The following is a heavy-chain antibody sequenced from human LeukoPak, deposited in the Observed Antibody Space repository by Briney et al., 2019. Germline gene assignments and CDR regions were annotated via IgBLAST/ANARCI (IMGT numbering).Heavy chain of an antibody. Sequence: PGRSLRLSCAASGFTFSSYWMSWVRQAPGKGLEWVANIKQDGSEKYYVDSVKGRFTISRDNAKNSLYLQMNSLRAEDTAVYYCARDLPELIAVVGHGYFDYWGQGTLVTVSS. CDR1: GFTFSSYW. CDR2: IKQDGSEK. D-gene: IGHD6-19*01. CDR3: ARDLPELIAVVGHGYFDY. V-gene: IGHV3-7*03. J-gene: IGHJ4*02.